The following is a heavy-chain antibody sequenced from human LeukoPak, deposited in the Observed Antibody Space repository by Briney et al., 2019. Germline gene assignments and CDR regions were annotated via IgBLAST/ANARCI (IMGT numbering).Heavy chain of an antibody. V-gene: IGHV4-59*01. Sequence: ETLSLTCTVSGASMNTYYWNWIRQPPGKGLEWIGYIYNRESTNYNPSLKSRVTISIDTSKNQFSLKLISVTPADTAVYYCARRSWYFDYWGQGTLVTVSS. CDR2: IYNREST. CDR3: ARRSWYFDY. J-gene: IGHJ4*02. D-gene: IGHD2-15*01. CDR1: GASMNTYY.